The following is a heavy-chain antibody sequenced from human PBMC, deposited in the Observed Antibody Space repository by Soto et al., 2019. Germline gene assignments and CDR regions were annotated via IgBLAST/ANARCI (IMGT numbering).Heavy chain of an antibody. CDR3: ARVRAKALYYDSSGPDY. D-gene: IGHD3-22*01. Sequence: PSETLSLTCTVSGGSISPYYWSWIRQPPGKGLEWIGYIYYSGSTNYNPSLKSRVTISVDTSKNQFSLKLSSVTAADTAVYYCARVRAKALYYDSSGPDYWGQGTLVTVSS. CDR1: GGSISPYY. CDR2: IYYSGST. V-gene: IGHV4-59*08. J-gene: IGHJ4*02.